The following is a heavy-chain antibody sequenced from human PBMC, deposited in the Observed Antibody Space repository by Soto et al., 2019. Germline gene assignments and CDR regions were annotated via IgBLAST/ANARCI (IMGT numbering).Heavy chain of an antibody. V-gene: IGHV3-48*02. CDR2: ISSSSSII. D-gene: IGHD1-1*01. CDR3: ARDPVGTIIGFYFDY. CDR1: GFTFSSYS. Sequence: LSCAASGFTFSSYSMNWVRQAPGKGLEWVSYISSSSSIISYADSVRGRFTISRDNAKNSLYLQVNSLRDEDTAVYYCARDPVGTIIGFYFDYWGQGTLVTVSS. J-gene: IGHJ4*02.